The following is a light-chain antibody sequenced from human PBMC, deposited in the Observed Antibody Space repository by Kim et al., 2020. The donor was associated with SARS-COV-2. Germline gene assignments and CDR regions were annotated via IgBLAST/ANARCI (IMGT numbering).Light chain of an antibody. CDR2: RAS. J-gene: IGKJ1*01. V-gene: IGKV3-15*01. CDR3: QQYRSWPRT. Sequence: VSPGERATLSCRASGNIGSDMVWYQQIPGQAPRLLMFRASTRATGIPARFSGSGSGTDFTLTISSLQSEDIAVYYCQQYRSWPRTFGQGTKVDIK. CDR1: GNIGSD.